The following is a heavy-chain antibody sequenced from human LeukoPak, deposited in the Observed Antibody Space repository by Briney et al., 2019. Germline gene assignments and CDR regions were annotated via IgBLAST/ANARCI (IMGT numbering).Heavy chain of an antibody. V-gene: IGHV3-49*05. J-gene: IGHJ3*02. D-gene: IGHD6-13*01. CDR2: IRSKAYGGTT. Sequence: KTGGSLRLSCTASGFTFGDYAMSWFRQAPGKGLEGVGFIRSKAYGGTTEYAASVKGRFTISRDDSKSIAYLQMNSLKTEDTAVYYCTRYSSSLDAFDIWGQGTMVTVSS. CDR3: TRYSSSLDAFDI. CDR1: GFTFGDYA.